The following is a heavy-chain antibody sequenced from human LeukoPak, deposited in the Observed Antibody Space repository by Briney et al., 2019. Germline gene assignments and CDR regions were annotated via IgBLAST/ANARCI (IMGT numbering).Heavy chain of an antibody. D-gene: IGHD3-22*01. CDR2: INHSGST. J-gene: IGHJ4*02. V-gene: IGHV4-34*01. Sequence: SETLSLTCAVYGGSFSGYYWSWIRQPPKKGLEWIGEINHSGSTNYNPSLKSRATISVDTSKSQLSLKLSSVTAADTAVYYCARRSSYQDYWGQGTLVTVSS. CDR1: GGSFSGYY. CDR3: ARRSSYQDY.